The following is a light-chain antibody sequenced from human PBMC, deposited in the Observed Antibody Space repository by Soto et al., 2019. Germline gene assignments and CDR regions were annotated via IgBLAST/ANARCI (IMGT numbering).Light chain of an antibody. Sequence: QSVLTQPPSVSGAPGQRVTISCTGSSSNIGAGYDVHWYQQLPGTAPKLLIYRNSNRPSGVPDRFSGSKSGTSASLAITGLQADDEAGYYRQSYDSSLSGYVFGTGTKVTVL. CDR2: RNS. J-gene: IGLJ1*01. V-gene: IGLV1-40*01. CDR3: QSYDSSLSGYV. CDR1: SSNIGAGYD.